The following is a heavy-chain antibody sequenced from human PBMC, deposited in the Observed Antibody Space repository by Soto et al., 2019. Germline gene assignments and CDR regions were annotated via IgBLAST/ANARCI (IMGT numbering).Heavy chain of an antibody. CDR3: TRDAPLWFGELSH. Sequence: PSETLSLTCTVIGGSIRSPNFSWSWIRQHPGKGPEWIGNIYYNGTTTYSPSLESRLTISLDPSKNQFSLTLKSVTAADTAVYYCTRDAPLWFGELSHWGQGTLVTGSS. V-gene: IGHV4-31*03. D-gene: IGHD3-10*01. CDR1: GGSIRSPNFS. J-gene: IGHJ4*01. CDR2: IYYNGTT.